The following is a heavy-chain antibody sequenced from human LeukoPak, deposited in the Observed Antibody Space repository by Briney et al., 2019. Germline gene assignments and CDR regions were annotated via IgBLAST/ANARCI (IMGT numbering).Heavy chain of an antibody. J-gene: IGHJ4*02. Sequence: GGSLRLSCAASGFTFSDYAMFWVRQAPGKGLEWVAIVSYDGNNKYYTGSVKGRFTISRENPRNMLFLQMSSLRAEDTAVYYCARGPSSYYDSSGYSHYFDYWGLGTLVTVSS. V-gene: IGHV3-30-3*01. D-gene: IGHD3-22*01. CDR2: VSYDGNNK. CDR1: GFTFSDYA. CDR3: ARGPSSYYDSSGYSHYFDY.